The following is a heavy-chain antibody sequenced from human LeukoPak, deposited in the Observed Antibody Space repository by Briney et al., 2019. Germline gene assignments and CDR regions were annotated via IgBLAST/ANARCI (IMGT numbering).Heavy chain of an antibody. CDR2: LKPDGGEK. CDR3: ARDGYSGSYYDI. J-gene: IGHJ3*02. V-gene: IGHV3-7*04. CDR1: GFTFSSHW. D-gene: IGHD1-26*01. Sequence: PGGSLRLSCAASGFTFSSHWMSWVRQAPGKGLEWVANLKPDGGEKYYVDSVKGRFTISRDNAKNSLYLQMNSMRVEDTAVYYCARDGYSGSYYDIWGQGTMVTVSS.